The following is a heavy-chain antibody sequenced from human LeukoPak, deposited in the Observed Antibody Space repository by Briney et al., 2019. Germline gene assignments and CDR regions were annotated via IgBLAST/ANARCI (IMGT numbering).Heavy chain of an antibody. Sequence: GESLKISCKGSGYSCPNYWIGWVRQMPGKGLEWMGIIYPGDSHTRYSPSFQDQVTISVDKSISTAYLQWSSLKASDTAMYYCARGPYAYTSSATLGSYNWFDPWGQGSLVTVSS. CDR1: GYSCPNYW. CDR3: ARGPYAYTSSATLGSYNWFDP. D-gene: IGHD2-2*02. CDR2: IYPGDSHT. V-gene: IGHV5-51*01. J-gene: IGHJ5*02.